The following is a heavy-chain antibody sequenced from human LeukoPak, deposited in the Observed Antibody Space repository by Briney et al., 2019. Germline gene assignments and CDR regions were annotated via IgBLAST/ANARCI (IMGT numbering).Heavy chain of an antibody. CDR1: EFTLGSYW. Sequence: GGSLRLSCTASEFTLGSYWVSWVRQAPGKGLEWVAVISYDGSNKYYADSVKGRFTISRDNSKNTLYLQMNSLRAEDTAVYYCAKDLSWELWYYFDYWGQGTLVTVSS. CDR2: ISYDGSNK. V-gene: IGHV3-30*18. CDR3: AKDLSWELWYYFDY. D-gene: IGHD1-26*01. J-gene: IGHJ4*02.